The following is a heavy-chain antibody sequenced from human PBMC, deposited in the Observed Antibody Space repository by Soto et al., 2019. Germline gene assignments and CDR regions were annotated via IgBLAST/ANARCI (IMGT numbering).Heavy chain of an antibody. CDR3: AKDALDIVVVPAASWFDP. CDR1: GFTFSSYA. D-gene: IGHD2-2*01. J-gene: IGHJ5*02. CDR2: ISGSGGST. V-gene: IGHV3-23*01. Sequence: PGGSLRLSCAASGFTFSSYAMSWVRQAPGKGLEWVSAISGSGGSTYYADSVKGRFTISRDNSKNTLYLQMNSLRAEDTAVYYCAKDALDIVVVPAASWFDPWGQGTLVTVSS.